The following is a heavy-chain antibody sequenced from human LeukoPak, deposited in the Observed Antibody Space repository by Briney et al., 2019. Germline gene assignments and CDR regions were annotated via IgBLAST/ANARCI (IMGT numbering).Heavy chain of an antibody. V-gene: IGHV1-2*06. CDR2: INPNSGGT. CDR3: ARPRWAGDLFDY. CDR1: GYTFTGYY. D-gene: IGHD7-27*01. Sequence: ASVKVSCKASGYTFTGYYMHWVRQAPGQGLEWMGRINPNSGGTNYAQKFQGRVTMTRDTSISTAYMELSRLRSDDTAVYYCARPRWAGDLFDYWGQGTLATVSS. J-gene: IGHJ4*02.